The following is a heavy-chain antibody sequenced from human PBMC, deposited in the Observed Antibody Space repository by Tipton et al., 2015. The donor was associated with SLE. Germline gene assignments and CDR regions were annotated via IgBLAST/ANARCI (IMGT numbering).Heavy chain of an antibody. CDR3: ARSRYSSTSPSDVTTWFDP. Sequence: TLSLTCAVSGDSIISNNYWSWVRQPPGKGPEWIGEINHSGSTNYNPSLKSRVTMSVDRSKNQFSLRLTSVTAADTAVYYCARSRYSSTSPSDVTTWFDPWGQGILVRVSS. J-gene: IGHJ5*02. V-gene: IGHV4-4*02. D-gene: IGHD2-2*01. CDR2: INHSGST. CDR1: GDSIISNNY.